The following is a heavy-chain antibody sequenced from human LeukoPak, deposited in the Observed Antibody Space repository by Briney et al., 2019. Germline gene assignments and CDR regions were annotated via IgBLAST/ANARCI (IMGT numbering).Heavy chain of an antibody. CDR2: IWYDGSNK. Sequence: GGSLRLSCAASGFTFSSYGMNWGSQAPGKGLEWVAVIWYDGSNKYYADSVKGRFTISRDNSKNTLYLQMNSLRAADTAVYYCARDYYDILTGYYAGYFDYWGQGTLVTVSS. V-gene: IGHV3-33*01. CDR3: ARDYYDILTGYYAGYFDY. CDR1: GFTFSSYG. J-gene: IGHJ4*02. D-gene: IGHD3-9*01.